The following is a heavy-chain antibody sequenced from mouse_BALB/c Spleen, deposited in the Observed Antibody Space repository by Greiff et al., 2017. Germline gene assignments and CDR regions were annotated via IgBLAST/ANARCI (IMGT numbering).Heavy chain of an antibody. CDR3: ARGEVLRRRYFDV. CDR1: GFNIKDYY. Sequence: EVQLQQSGAELVRPGALVKLSCKASGFNIKDYYMHWVKQRPEQGLEWIGWIDPENGNTIYDPKFQGKASITADTSSNTAYLQLSSLTSEDTAVYYCARGEVLRRRYFDVWGAGTTVTVSS. V-gene: IGHV14-1*02. CDR2: IDPENGNT. D-gene: IGHD1-1*01. J-gene: IGHJ1*01.